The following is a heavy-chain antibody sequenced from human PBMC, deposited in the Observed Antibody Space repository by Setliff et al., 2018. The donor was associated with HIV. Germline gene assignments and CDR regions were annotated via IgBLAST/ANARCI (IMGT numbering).Heavy chain of an antibody. J-gene: IGHJ6*03. CDR1: GVSINRTDHY. D-gene: IGHD3-10*01. CDR2: VSQSGIT. Sequence: SETLSLTCSVSGVSINRTDHYWGWIRQSPGKRLEWIGSVSQSGITYYTPSLKSRVTISVDTSKNQFSLKLSSVTAADTAVYYCARGLVNLSRYYYYYMDVWGKGTTVTAP. V-gene: IGHV4-39*07. CDR3: ARGLVNLSRYYYYYMDV.